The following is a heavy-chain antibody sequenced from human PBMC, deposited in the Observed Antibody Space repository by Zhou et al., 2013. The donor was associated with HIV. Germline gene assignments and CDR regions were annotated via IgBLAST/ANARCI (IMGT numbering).Heavy chain of an antibody. D-gene: IGHD3-22*01. CDR1: GGSITSHY. J-gene: IGHJ2*01. Sequence: QVQLQESGPGLVKPSETLSLTCTVSGGSITSHYYSWIRQTPGRGLEWIGYIYYSGTTEYNPSLKSRVTMSVDTSKNQFSLRLGSVTAADTAVYYCARDWRYHDRSGYYTSYWYFDLWGRGTWSLSPQ. CDR3: ARDWRYHDRSGYYTSYWYFDL. V-gene: IGHV4-59*11. CDR2: IYYSGTT.